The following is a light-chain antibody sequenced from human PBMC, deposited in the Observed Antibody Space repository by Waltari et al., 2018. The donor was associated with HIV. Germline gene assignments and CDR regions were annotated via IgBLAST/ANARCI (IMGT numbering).Light chain of an antibody. CDR1: QSVGSRY. CDR2: GAS. Sequence: EIVLTQSPGTLSLSPGERATLSCRASQSVGSRYLAWYQQKPGQAPRLLIYGASFRATGIPDRFSGSGSGTDFTLTISRLEPEDFAVYYCHQYGSSLSTFGQGTKVEIK. CDR3: HQYGSSLST. V-gene: IGKV3-20*01. J-gene: IGKJ1*01.